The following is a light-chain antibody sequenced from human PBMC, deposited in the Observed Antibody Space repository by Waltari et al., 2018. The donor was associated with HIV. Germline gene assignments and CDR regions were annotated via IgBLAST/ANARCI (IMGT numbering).Light chain of an antibody. V-gene: IGLV2-11*01. J-gene: IGLJ2*01. Sequence: QSALTQPRSVSGSPGQSVTISCTGTSSDVGDYKYVSWYQQHPGKVPKLMIYDVSKRPSGVPDRFAGAKSGNTASLTSAGLQAEDEADYYCCSFTVTYIWVFGGGTKLTVL. CDR1: SSDVGDYKY. CDR3: CSFTVTYIWV. CDR2: DVS.